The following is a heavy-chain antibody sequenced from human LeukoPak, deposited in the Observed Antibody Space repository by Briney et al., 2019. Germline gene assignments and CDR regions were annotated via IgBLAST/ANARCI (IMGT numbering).Heavy chain of an antibody. D-gene: IGHD1-26*01. V-gene: IGHV3-30*02. Sequence: PGGSLRLSCAASGFTFSSYGMHWVRQAPGKGLEWVAFIRYDGSNKYYADSVKGRFTISRDNPKNTLYLQMSSLRADDTAIYYCAKVRSGTSTYYSDYWGQGTLVTVSS. CDR2: IRYDGSNK. CDR1: GFTFSSYG. J-gene: IGHJ4*02. CDR3: AKVRSGTSTYYSDY.